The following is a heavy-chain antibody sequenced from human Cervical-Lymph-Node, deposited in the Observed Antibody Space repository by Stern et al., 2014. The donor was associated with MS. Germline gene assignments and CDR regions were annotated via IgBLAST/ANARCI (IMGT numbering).Heavy chain of an antibody. CDR2: SWYDASKE. CDR3: ARDNYGGYLDY. D-gene: IGHD4-23*01. J-gene: IGHJ4*02. V-gene: IGHV3-30*04. Sequence: QVHLVESGRGVVQPGRSLRLSCAGSGFIFSKFVMHWVRQAPGKGLEWVAASWYDASKEYYADSVKGRFTISRDNSKNTLYLQMNSLRIEDTAVYYCARDNYGGYLDYWGQGTRVTVSS. CDR1: GFIFSKFV.